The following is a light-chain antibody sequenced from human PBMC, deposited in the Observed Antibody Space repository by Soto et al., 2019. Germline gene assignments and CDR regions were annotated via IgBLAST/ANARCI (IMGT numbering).Light chain of an antibody. J-gene: IGKJ5*01. CDR1: QSVSSN. Sequence: EIVMKHSPATLSVTPGERATLSCRASQSVSSNLAWYQQKPGQAPRLLIYGASTRATGIPARFSGSGSGTDFTLTISSVEPEDFAMYYCHQRNQFGQGTRLEIK. V-gene: IGKV3-15*01. CDR3: HQRNQ. CDR2: GAS.